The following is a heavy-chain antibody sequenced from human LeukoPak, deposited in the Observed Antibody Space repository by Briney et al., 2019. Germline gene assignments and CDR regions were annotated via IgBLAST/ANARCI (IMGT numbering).Heavy chain of an antibody. Sequence: ASVKVSCKASGYTVTGYYMHWVRQAPGQGREWMGWINPNSGGTNYAQKFQGRVTMTRDTSISTAYMGLSRLRSDDTAVYYCARSRTGSGFLFDFWGQRTLVTVSS. J-gene: IGHJ4*02. CDR3: ARSRTGSGFLFDF. CDR1: GYTVTGYY. V-gene: IGHV1-2*02. D-gene: IGHD3-10*01. CDR2: INPNSGGT.